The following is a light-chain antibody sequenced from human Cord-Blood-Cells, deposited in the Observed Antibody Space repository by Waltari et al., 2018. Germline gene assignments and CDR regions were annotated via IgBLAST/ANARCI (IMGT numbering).Light chain of an antibody. J-gene: IGLJ2*01. CDR2: EVS. CDR1: SSDVGSYNL. V-gene: IGLV2-23*02. CDR3: CSYAGSSTYVV. Sequence: QSALTQPASVSGSPGQSLTISCTGTSSDVGSYNLVSWYHQHPGKAPKLMIYEVSKRPSGVSNRFSGSKSGNTASLTISGLQAEDEADYYCCSYAGSSTYVVFGGGTKLTVL.